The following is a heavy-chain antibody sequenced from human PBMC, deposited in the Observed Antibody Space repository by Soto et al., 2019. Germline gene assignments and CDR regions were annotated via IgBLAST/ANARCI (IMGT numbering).Heavy chain of an antibody. Sequence: SVKVSCKASGYTFTSYGISWVRQAPGQGLEWMGWINSYNGNTNYAQKLQGRVTMTTDTSTSTAYMELRSLRSDDTAVYYGAREPVAVIGFAPGGKGTLVPVPS. J-gene: IGHJ5*02. CDR3: AREPVAVIGFAP. D-gene: IGHD3-16*02. CDR1: GYTFTSYG. V-gene: IGHV1-18*01. CDR2: INSYNGNT.